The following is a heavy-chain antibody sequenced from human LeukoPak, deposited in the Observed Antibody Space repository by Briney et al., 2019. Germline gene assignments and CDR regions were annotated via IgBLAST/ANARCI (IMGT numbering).Heavy chain of an antibody. V-gene: IGHV1-46*01. Sequence: ASVKVSCKASGYTFSSHYLHWLRQAPGQGLEWMGIINPSGGSTSYAQKFQGRVTMTRDMSTSTVYMELSSLRSEDTAVYYCASETTRGYSYGSPTDGFDLWGQGTMVTVSS. CDR2: INPSGGST. J-gene: IGHJ3*01. CDR1: GYTFSSHY. CDR3: ASETTRGYSYGSPTDGFDL. D-gene: IGHD5-18*01.